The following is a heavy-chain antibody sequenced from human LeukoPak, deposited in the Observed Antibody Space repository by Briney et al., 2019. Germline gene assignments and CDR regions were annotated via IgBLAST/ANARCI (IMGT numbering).Heavy chain of an antibody. CDR2: ISAYNGNT. CDR1: GYTFTSYG. V-gene: IGHV1-18*01. D-gene: IGHD5-18*01. CDR3: ASGYSYGTSHAFDI. J-gene: IGHJ3*02. Sequence: ALVKVSCKASGYTFTSYGISWVRQAPGQGLEWMGWISAYNGNTNYAQKLQGRVTMTTDTSTSTAYMELRSLRSDDTAVYYCASGYSYGTSHAFDIWGQGTMVTVSS.